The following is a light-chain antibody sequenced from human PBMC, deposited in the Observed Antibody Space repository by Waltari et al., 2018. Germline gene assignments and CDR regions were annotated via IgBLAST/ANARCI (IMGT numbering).Light chain of an antibody. CDR2: EVS. V-gene: IGLV2-8*01. CDR3: ASRGASKV. Sequence: QSALTQPPSASGSPGQSVTISCTGTSSDVGAYKYGSWYQQHPGKAPKLLIYEVSKRASGVPDRFSGSKSGNTASLTVSGLQAEDEADYYCASRGASKVFGGGTKLTVL. CDR1: SSDVGAYKY. J-gene: IGLJ2*01.